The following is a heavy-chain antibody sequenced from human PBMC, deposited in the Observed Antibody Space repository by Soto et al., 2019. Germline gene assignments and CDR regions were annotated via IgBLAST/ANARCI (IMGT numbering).Heavy chain of an antibody. CDR3: AKDSSTQYDRFDY. CDR1: GFSFGSYS. D-gene: IGHD3-16*01. CDR2: ICYDAVNK. J-gene: IGHJ4*02. V-gene: IGHV3-30*18. Sequence: PWGSLRLSCAASGFSFGSYSMTWVRQAPGKGLEWVAVICYDAVNKYYADSVKGRFTISRDNSKNTLYLQMNSLRAEDTAVYYCAKDSSTQYDRFDYWGQGTLVTVSS.